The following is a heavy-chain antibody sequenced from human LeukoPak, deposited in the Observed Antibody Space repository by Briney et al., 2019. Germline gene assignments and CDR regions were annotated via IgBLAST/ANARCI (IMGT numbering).Heavy chain of an antibody. Sequence: KSSETLSLTCTVSGGSFSSGGYYWTWIRQPAGKGLEWIGHVYTSGGTNYNPSLKSRVTISLGTSKNQFSLKLNSVTAADTAVYYCARVYSSGSYMGFDYWGQGTLVTVSS. CDR2: VYTSGGT. D-gene: IGHD3-22*01. J-gene: IGHJ4*02. V-gene: IGHV4-61*09. CDR3: ARVYSSGSYMGFDY. CDR1: GGSFSSGGYY.